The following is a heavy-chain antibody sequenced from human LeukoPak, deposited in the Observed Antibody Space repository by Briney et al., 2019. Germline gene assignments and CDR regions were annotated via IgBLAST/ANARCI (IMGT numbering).Heavy chain of an antibody. CDR2: IIPIFGTA. D-gene: IGHD3-3*01. CDR1: GGTFSSYA. V-gene: IGHV1-69*13. CDR3: ARWGGTIFGVVIIDPHSFDY. Sequence: ASVKVSCKASGGTFSSYAISWVRQAPGQGLEWMGGIIPIFGTANYAQKFQGRVTITADESTSTAYMELRSLRSDDTAVYYCARWGGTIFGVVIIDPHSFDYWGQGTLVTVSS. J-gene: IGHJ4*02.